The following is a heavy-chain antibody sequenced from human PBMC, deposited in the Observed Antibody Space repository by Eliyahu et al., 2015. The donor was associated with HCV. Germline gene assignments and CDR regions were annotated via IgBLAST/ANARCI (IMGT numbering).Heavy chain of an antibody. CDR1: GXPXXXFA. J-gene: IGHJ4*02. Sequence: QVQLVESGGGVVQPGRSLRLSXXASGXPXXXFALHWVRQAPGKGLEWVAVLSYDGKKKSYGDSVRGRFIISRDNSKNTLYLQMNSLRADDTAVYYCARALLSYGSGSFPFDYWGQGTLVTVSS. D-gene: IGHD3-10*01. V-gene: IGHV3-30*04. CDR2: LSYDGKKK. CDR3: ARALLSYGSGSFPFDY.